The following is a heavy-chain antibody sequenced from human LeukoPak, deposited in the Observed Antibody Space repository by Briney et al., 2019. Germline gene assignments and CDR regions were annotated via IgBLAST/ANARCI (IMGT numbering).Heavy chain of an antibody. CDR1: GFIFGNYG. Sequence: GRSLRLSCAASGFIFGNYGMHWVRQAPGKGLEWVAGIWYDGYNKFYADSAKGRFTISRDNSKNTLYLQMSSLRAEDTALYYCARVSHYGSGYYDTLAYWGQGTLVTVSS. V-gene: IGHV3-33*01. J-gene: IGHJ4*02. CDR2: IWYDGYNK. CDR3: ARVSHYGSGYYDTLAY. D-gene: IGHD3-10*01.